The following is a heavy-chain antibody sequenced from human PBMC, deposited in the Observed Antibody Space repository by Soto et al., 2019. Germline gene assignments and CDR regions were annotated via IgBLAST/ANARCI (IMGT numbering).Heavy chain of an antibody. D-gene: IGHD3-10*01. CDR3: ARMVRGSNIDYYHYMDV. V-gene: IGHV1-18*01. CDR1: GYTFTSHG. J-gene: IGHJ6*03. Sequence: QVLLVQSGAEVKKPGASVKVSCKASGYTFTSHGISWVRQAPGQGLEWMGWISAYNGDTNYAQKLQGRVTLTTDTSTSTAYMVVRSLRSEDTAVYYCARMVRGSNIDYYHYMDVWGKGTTVTVSS. CDR2: ISAYNGDT.